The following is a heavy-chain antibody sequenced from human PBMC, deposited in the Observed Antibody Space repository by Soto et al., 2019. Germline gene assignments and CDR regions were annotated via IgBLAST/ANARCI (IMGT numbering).Heavy chain of an antibody. Sequence: GGSLRLSCAASGSTFSSYGMHWVRQAPGKGLEWVAVISYDGSNKYYADSVKGRFTISRDNSKNTLYLQMNSLRAEDTAVYYCAKDSRITMIVVVSAALDYWGQGTLVTVSS. CDR3: AKDSRITMIVVVSAALDY. J-gene: IGHJ4*02. CDR1: GSTFSSYG. CDR2: ISYDGSNK. D-gene: IGHD3-22*01. V-gene: IGHV3-30*18.